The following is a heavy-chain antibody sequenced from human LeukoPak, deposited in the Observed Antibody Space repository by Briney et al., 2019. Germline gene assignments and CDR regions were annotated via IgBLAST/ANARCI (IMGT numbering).Heavy chain of an antibody. J-gene: IGHJ4*02. Sequence: DSVKGRFSISKDKSKNTLYLQMNGLRGEDTAVYFCAKDSVSGAHSWGQGTLVTVSS. D-gene: IGHD2-15*01. V-gene: IGHV3-30*02. CDR3: AKDSVSGAHS.